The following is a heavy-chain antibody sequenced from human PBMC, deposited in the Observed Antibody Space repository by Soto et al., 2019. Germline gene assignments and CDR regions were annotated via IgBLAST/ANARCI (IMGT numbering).Heavy chain of an antibody. J-gene: IGHJ6*02. D-gene: IGHD6-19*01. V-gene: IGHV1-3*01. Sequence: ASVTVSCKASGYTFTSYAMHWVRQAPGQRLEWMGWINAGNGNTKYSQKFQGRVTITRDTSASTAYMELSSLRSEDTAVYYCARDQRLSRGHYYYYYGMDVWGQGTTVTVSS. CDR2: INAGNGNT. CDR3: ARDQRLSRGHYYYYYGMDV. CDR1: GYTFTSYA.